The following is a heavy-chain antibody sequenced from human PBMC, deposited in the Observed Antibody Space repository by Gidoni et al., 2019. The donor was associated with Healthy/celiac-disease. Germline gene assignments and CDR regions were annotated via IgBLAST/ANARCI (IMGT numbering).Heavy chain of an antibody. CDR2: ISYDGSNK. J-gene: IGHJ4*02. V-gene: IGHV3-30*03. D-gene: IGHD6-13*01. CDR1: GFPFSSYG. CDR3: AGSIAAADGFDY. Sequence: QVQLVESGGGVVQPGRSLRLSCAASGFPFSSYGMHWVRQAPGKGLEWVAVISYDGSNKYYADSVKGRFTISRDNSKNTLYLQMNSLRAEDTAVYYCAGSIAAADGFDYWGQGTLVTVSS.